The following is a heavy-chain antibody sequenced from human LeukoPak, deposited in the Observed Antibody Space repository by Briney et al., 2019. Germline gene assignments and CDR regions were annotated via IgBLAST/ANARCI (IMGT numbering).Heavy chain of an antibody. V-gene: IGHV4-39*07. CDR2: IYYAGST. D-gene: IGHD3-16*01. CDR1: GGSISSTTCY. J-gene: IGHJ3*02. Sequence: SETLSLTCTVSGGSISSTTCYWGWIRQPPGKGLEWIGSIYYAGSTYYTASLKSRVTISVDTSKNQFSLKLSSVTAADTAVFSCARESPPWGRSRGAFDIWGQGTMVTVSS. CDR3: ARESPPWGRSRGAFDI.